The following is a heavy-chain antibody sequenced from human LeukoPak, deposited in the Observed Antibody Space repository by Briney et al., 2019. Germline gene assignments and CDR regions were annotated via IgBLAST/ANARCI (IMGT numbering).Heavy chain of an antibody. CDR2: ITSSSDYI. Sequence: GGSLRLSCAGSGFSFSHYAINWVRQAPGKGLEWVSSITSSSDYIYYADSVKGRFTISRDNSKNTLYLQMNSLRAEDTAVYYCAKDITMIVSVSDAFDIWGQGTMVTVSS. V-gene: IGHV3-21*04. CDR1: GFSFSHYA. D-gene: IGHD3-22*01. CDR3: AKDITMIVSVSDAFDI. J-gene: IGHJ3*02.